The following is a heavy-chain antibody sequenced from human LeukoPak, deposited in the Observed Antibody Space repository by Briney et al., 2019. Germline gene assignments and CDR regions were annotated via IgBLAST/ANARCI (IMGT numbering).Heavy chain of an antibody. CDR2: ISPTSAYI. V-gene: IGHV3-21*01. CDR3: ANGGTYSSGP. J-gene: IGHJ5*02. D-gene: IGHD3-22*01. CDR1: GFTLSGHS. Sequence: GGSLRLSCAATGFTLSGHSMNWVRQAPGKGLDWVSSISPTSAYIYYQDSVKGRFTISRDDAKNSLYLEMDSLRAEDTAVYYCANGGTYSSGPWGQGTLVTVSS.